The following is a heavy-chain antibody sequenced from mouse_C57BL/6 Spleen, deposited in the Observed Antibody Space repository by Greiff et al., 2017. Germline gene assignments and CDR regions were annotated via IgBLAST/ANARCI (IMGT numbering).Heavy chain of an antibody. CDR1: GYAFSSYW. J-gene: IGHJ2*01. CDR2: FYPGAGDT. CDR3: ARSYGNYGSYFDY. Sequence: QVQLQQSGAELVKPVASVKISCKASGYAFSSYWMNWVKQRPGKGLEWIGQFYPGAGDTNYNGKFKGKATLTADKSSSTAYMQLSSLTSEYSAVYFCARSYGNYGSYFDYWCQGTTLTGSS. V-gene: IGHV1-80*01. D-gene: IGHD2-1*01.